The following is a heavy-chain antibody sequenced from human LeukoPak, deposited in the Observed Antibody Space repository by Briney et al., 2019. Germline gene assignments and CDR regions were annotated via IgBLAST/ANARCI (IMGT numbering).Heavy chain of an antibody. D-gene: IGHD2-15*01. Sequence: GGSLRLSCAASGYPFSNYGMDWVRQTPGRGLEWISYISGRATNTEYADSVKVRFTISRDNTENTLYLQMDNLRAEDTAVYYCAREGGGYRLFEFWGQGLLVTVSS. CDR3: AREGGGYRLFEF. J-gene: IGHJ4*02. CDR1: GYPFSNYG. V-gene: IGHV3-48*04. CDR2: ISGRATNT.